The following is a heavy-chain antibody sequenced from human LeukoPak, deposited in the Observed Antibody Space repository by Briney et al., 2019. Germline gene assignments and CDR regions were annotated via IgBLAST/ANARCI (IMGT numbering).Heavy chain of an antibody. D-gene: IGHD1-26*01. CDR2: IFYSGST. CDR3: ARGGSYTMVKNY. CDR1: GGSISSGSYY. J-gene: IGHJ4*02. V-gene: IGHV4-39*07. Sequence: SETLSLTCTVSGGSISSGSYYWGWIRQPPGKGLEWIGSIFYSGSTYYNPSLKSRVTISVDTSKNQFSLKLSSVTAADTAVYYCARGGSYTMVKNYWGQGTLVTVSS.